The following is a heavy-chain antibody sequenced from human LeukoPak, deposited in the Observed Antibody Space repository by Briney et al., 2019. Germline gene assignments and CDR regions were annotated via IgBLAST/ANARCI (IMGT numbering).Heavy chain of an antibody. D-gene: IGHD6-19*01. CDR2: IYTSGST. CDR3: TRDDEGPYSSGWYIWGTLYHNWFDP. Sequence: PSQTLSLTCTVSGGSISSGSYYWRWLRQPAGKGLEWIGRIYTSGSTNYNPSLKSRVTISVDTSKNQFSLKLSSVTAADTAVYYCTRDDEGPYSSGWYIWGTLYHNWFDPWGQGTLVTVSS. J-gene: IGHJ5*02. V-gene: IGHV4-61*02. CDR1: GGSISSGSYY.